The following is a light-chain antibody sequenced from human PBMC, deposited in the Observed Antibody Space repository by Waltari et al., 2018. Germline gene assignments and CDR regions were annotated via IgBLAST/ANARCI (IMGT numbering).Light chain of an antibody. Sequence: QSALTQPASVSGSPGQSITIPCTGTSRDVGVYNYFSWFQQHPDKAPRLLIFDVTNRPSGVSNRFSGSKSGNTASLTISGLQAEDEADYYCSSYTSRATWVFGGGTRLAVL. CDR3: SSYTSRATWV. CDR2: DVT. J-gene: IGLJ3*02. CDR1: SRDVGVYNY. V-gene: IGLV2-14*03.